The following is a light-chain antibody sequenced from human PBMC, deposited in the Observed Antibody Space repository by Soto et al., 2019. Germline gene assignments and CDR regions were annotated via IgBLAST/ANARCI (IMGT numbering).Light chain of an antibody. CDR2: DVS. V-gene: IGLV2-14*01. CDR3: SSYTSNSTYVV. CDR1: SSDGGGYNY. J-gene: IGLJ2*01. Sequence: QSALTQPASVSGSPGQSITISCTGTSSDGGGYNYVSCYQQHPSKAPKLMIYDVSNRPSGVSNRFSGSKSGNTASLTISGLQAEVEGDYYCSSYTSNSTYVVFGGGTKVTVL.